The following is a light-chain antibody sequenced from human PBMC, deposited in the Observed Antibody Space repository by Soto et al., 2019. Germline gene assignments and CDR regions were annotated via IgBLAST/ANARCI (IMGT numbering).Light chain of an antibody. CDR2: KAS. CDR1: QTISSW. V-gene: IGKV1-5*03. CDR3: QHYNSYSEA. Sequence: DIQMTQSPSTLSGSVGDRVTITCRASQTISSWLAWYQQKPGKAPKLLIYKASTLKSGVPSRFSGSGSGTEFSLTISSLQPDDLSTSYCQHYNSYSEAVGQGTKVDSK. J-gene: IGKJ1*01.